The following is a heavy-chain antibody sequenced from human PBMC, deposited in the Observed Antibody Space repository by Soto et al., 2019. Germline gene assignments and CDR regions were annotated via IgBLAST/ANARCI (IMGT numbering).Heavy chain of an antibody. Sequence: SETLSLTCTVSGGSVSSGSYYWSWIRQPPGKGLEWIGYIYYSGSTNYNPSLKSRVTISVDTSKNQFSLKLSSVTAADTAVYYCARAPGDIAARVDPYYYYGMDVWGQGTTVTVSS. CDR3: ARAPGDIAARVDPYYYYGMDV. V-gene: IGHV4-61*01. CDR1: GGSVSSGSYY. CDR2: IYYSGST. D-gene: IGHD6-6*01. J-gene: IGHJ6*02.